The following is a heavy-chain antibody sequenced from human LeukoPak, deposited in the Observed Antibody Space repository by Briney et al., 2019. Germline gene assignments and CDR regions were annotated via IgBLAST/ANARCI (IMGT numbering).Heavy chain of an antibody. CDR3: ARLLPASRHYFDY. D-gene: IGHD6-6*01. CDR2: IYGGGAT. J-gene: IGHJ4*02. Sequence: PGGSLRLSCAVSGLTVSSDYMAWVRQAPGKGLEWISVIYGGGATYYADSVQGRFTISRDTSNNALYLQMISLRVEDTAVYHCARLLPASRHYFDYWGLGTLVTVSS. CDR1: GLTVSSDY. V-gene: IGHV3-53*01.